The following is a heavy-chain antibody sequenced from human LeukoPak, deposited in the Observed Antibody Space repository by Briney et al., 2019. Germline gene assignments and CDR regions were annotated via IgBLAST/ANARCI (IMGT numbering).Heavy chain of an antibody. Sequence: PSETLSLTCAVYDRSFSTYFWTWIRQPPGKGLEWIGEINHSGSTNYNPSLKSRVTISVDTSKNQFSLKLSSVTAADTAVYYCARVGSSWYVDYWGQGTLVTVSS. CDR2: INHSGST. D-gene: IGHD6-13*01. CDR1: DRSFSTYF. CDR3: ARVGSSWYVDY. V-gene: IGHV4-34*01. J-gene: IGHJ4*02.